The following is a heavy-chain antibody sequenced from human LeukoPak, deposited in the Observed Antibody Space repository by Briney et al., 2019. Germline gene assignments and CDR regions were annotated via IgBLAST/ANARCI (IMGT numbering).Heavy chain of an antibody. J-gene: IGHJ5*01. D-gene: IGHD1-1*01. CDR1: VGSIGSSN. V-gene: IGHV4-59*08. CDR3: ARRTTIAASSYCIDDS. Sequence: SETLSLTATASVGSIGSSNRSWIRQPPGKGLEWIGYICYSGSTNYNPSLKSRVTISVDTSKNQLYLKLSTVTTADTALYYCARRTTIAASSYCIDDS. CDR2: ICYSGST.